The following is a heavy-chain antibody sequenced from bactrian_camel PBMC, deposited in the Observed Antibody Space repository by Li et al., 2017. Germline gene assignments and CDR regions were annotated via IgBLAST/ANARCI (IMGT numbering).Heavy chain of an antibody. D-gene: IGHD2*01. CDR3: AADLARYCGAFSGFFARAS. V-gene: IGHV3S1*01. J-gene: IGHJ4*01. CDR1: GFTYNRNC. CDR2: IDTGDGST. Sequence: HVQLVESGGGLVQPGGSLRLSCAASGFTYNRNCMAWFRQAPGKEREGVAAIDTGDGSTYYLNSVEGRFTISHDNAKNTLYLQMNSLKPEDSAMYYCAADLARYCGAFSGFFARASWGQGTQVTVS.